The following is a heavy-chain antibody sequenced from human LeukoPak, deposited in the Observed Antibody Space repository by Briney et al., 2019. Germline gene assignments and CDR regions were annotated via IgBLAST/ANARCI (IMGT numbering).Heavy chain of an antibody. J-gene: IGHJ2*01. Sequence: PGGSLRLSCAASGVTLSTYAISWARQAPGRGLEWVSGSSRSGSGDNTYHADSVKGRFTISRDSSQNTLFLHMNTLRAEDTAIYYCAKDRTVGASYWYFDLWGRGTLVSVSS. CDR3: AKDRTVGASYWYFDL. CDR2: SSRSGSGDNT. CDR1: GVTLSTYA. V-gene: IGHV3-23*01. D-gene: IGHD1-26*01.